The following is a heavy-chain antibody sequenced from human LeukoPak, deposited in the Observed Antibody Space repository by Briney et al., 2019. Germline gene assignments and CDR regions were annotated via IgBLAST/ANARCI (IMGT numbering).Heavy chain of an antibody. D-gene: IGHD3-22*01. CDR3: ARDTRYYYDSSAYYRSDAFDI. J-gene: IGHJ3*02. CDR2: INPNSGGT. Sequence: GASVKVSCKASGYTFTGYHIHWVRQAPGQGLEWMGWINPNSGGTNYAQKFQGRVTMTRDTSISTAYMELSRLRSDDAAVYYCARDTRYYYDSSAYYRSDAFDIWGQGTMVTVSS. CDR1: GYTFTGYH. V-gene: IGHV1-2*02.